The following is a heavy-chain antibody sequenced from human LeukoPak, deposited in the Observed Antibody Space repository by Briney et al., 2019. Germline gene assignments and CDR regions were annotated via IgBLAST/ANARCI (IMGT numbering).Heavy chain of an antibody. J-gene: IGHJ4*02. D-gene: IGHD3-22*01. Sequence: ASVKVSCKASGGTFSSYAISWVRQAPGQGLGWMGGIIPIFGTANYAQKFQGRVTITADESTSTAYMELSSLRSEDTAVYYCARDTGYYDSSGYPVYYFDYWGQGTLVTVSS. V-gene: IGHV1-69*13. CDR1: GGTFSSYA. CDR3: ARDTGYYDSSGYPVYYFDY. CDR2: IIPIFGTA.